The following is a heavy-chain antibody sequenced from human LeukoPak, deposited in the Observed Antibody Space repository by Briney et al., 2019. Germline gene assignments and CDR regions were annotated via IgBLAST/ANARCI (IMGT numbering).Heavy chain of an antibody. Sequence: GGTLRLSCAASGFTFRSYVMSWVRQAPGKGLEWVSTISGSSVTTYYADSVKGRFTISRDNSKNTLYLQMNSLRAEDTAVYYCAKDEAAAGTGFDYWGQGTLVTVSS. CDR3: AKDEAAAGTGFDY. D-gene: IGHD6-13*01. CDR2: ISGSSVTT. V-gene: IGHV3-23*01. J-gene: IGHJ4*02. CDR1: GFTFRSYV.